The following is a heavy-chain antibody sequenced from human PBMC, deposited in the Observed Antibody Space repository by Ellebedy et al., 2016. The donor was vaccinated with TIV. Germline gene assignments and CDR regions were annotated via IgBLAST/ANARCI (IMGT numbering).Heavy chain of an antibody. V-gene: IGHV3-30*03. Sequence: GESLKISXAASGFAFSRCVMHWVRQTPGKGLEWVATISYDGRNKYYADAVKGRFSISRDNSMNTLYLQVNSLRAEDTAVYYCARDSWGGSFLVANYFDSWGQGTLVTVSS. D-gene: IGHD2-15*01. CDR2: ISYDGRNK. CDR3: ARDSWGGSFLVANYFDS. J-gene: IGHJ4*02. CDR1: GFAFSRCV.